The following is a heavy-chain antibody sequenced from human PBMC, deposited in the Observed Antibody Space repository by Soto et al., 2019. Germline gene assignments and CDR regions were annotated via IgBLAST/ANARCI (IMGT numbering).Heavy chain of an antibody. V-gene: IGHV4-4*02. CDR3: GRRDQGNSVDY. D-gene: IGHD5-12*01. CDR2: IYRTGST. Sequence: SETLSLTCAVSGGSFTSNNWWTWVRQPPGQGLEWIGEIYRTGSTNYNPSLKSRVTISLDKSEKQISLKVTSLTAADTAVYYCGRRDQGNSVDYWGQGTLVTVYS. CDR1: GGSFTSNNW. J-gene: IGHJ4*02.